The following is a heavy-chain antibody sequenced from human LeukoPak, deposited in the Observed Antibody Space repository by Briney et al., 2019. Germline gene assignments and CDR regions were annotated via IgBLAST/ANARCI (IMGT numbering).Heavy chain of an antibody. J-gene: IGHJ4*02. D-gene: IGHD3-10*01. Sequence: SQTLSLTCTVSGGSISSGDYYWSRIRQPPGKGLEWIGYISYSGSAYYNPSLKSRVTISVHTSTNQFSLRLSSVTAADTAVYYCARDRFGEYYFDYWGQGTLVTVSS. CDR3: ARDRFGEYYFDY. CDR1: GGSISSGDYY. CDR2: ISYSGSA. V-gene: IGHV4-30-4*01.